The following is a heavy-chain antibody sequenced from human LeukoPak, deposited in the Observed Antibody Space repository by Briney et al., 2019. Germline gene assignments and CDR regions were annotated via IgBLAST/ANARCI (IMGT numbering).Heavy chain of an antibody. Sequence: PGGSLRLSCAASGFTFSDYYMSWIRQAPGKGLEWIGEINHSGSTNYNPSLKSRVTISVDTSKNQFSLKLSSVTAADTAVYYCARGRDRKYYDFWSGYPGRYYYYYMDVWGKGTTVTVSS. J-gene: IGHJ6*03. CDR2: INHSGST. D-gene: IGHD3-3*01. CDR1: GFTFSDYY. CDR3: ARGRDRKYYDFWSGYPGRYYYYYMDV. V-gene: IGHV4-34*01.